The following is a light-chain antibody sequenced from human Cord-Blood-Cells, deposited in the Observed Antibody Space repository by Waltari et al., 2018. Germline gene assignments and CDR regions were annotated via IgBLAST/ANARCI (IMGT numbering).Light chain of an antibody. J-gene: IGLJ3*02. CDR2: HDS. CDR1: VLAKKY. V-gene: IGLV3-27*01. Sequence: SYELTQPSSVSVSPGQTARITCSGDVLAKKYARWFQQTPGQAPGLVIYHDSERPSGVPERFSGSSSGTTVTLTISGAQVEDEADYYCYSAADNIGVFGGGTKLPVL. CDR3: YSAADNIGV.